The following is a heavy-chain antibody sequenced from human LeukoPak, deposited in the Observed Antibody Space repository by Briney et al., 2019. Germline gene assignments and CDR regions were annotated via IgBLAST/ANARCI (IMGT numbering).Heavy chain of an antibody. V-gene: IGHV4-39*01. CDR3: ARHPAFRGDDFWSGPPFMSGFDP. J-gene: IGHJ5*02. CDR1: GGSISSSSYY. CDR2: IYYSGST. D-gene: IGHD3-3*01. Sequence: SETLSLTCTVSGGSISSSSYYWGWIRQPPGKGLEWIGSIYYSGSTYYNPSLKSRVTISVDTSKNQFSLKLSSVTAADTAVYYCARHPAFRGDDFWSGPPFMSGFDPWGQGTLVTVSS.